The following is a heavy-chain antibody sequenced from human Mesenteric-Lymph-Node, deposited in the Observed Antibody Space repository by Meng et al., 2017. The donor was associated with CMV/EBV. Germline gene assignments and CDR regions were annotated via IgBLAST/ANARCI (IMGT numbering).Heavy chain of an antibody. Sequence: GESLKISCAASGFTFSSYWMHWVRQGPGKELVWVSCVNTDGSDTNYADSVKGRFTISRDNAENKLFLQMNSLTVEDTAVYYCVRARGGGYGLYRNVFGPWGQGTLVTVSS. D-gene: IGHD3-16*01. CDR2: VNTDGSDT. CDR1: GFTFSSYW. V-gene: IGHV3-74*01. J-gene: IGHJ5*02. CDR3: VRARGGGYGLYRNVFGP.